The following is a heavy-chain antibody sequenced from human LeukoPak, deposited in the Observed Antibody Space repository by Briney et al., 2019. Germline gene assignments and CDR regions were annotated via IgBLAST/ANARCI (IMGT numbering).Heavy chain of an antibody. Sequence: PSETLSLTCTVSGGSINSYYWSWIRQPPGKGLEWIGYIYYIGSTNYNPSLKSRVTISIDTSKNQFSLKLSSVTAADTAVYYCARGQTRTSIAPLRSRLEYYFDCWGQGSLVTVSS. CDR3: ARGQTRTSIAPLRSRLEYYFDC. D-gene: IGHD6-6*01. CDR2: IYYIGST. V-gene: IGHV4-59*01. J-gene: IGHJ4*02. CDR1: GGSINSYY.